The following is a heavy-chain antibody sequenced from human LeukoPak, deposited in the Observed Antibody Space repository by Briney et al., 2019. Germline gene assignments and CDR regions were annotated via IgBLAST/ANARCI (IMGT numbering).Heavy chain of an antibody. Sequence: GASVKVSCKASGYTFTSHGISWVRQAPGQGLEWMGWISAYNGNAKNAQNLQGRVTMTTDTSTTTAYMELRSLKSDDTAVYYCARGHSTSWPEYFQHWGQGTLVTVSS. D-gene: IGHD6-13*01. V-gene: IGHV1-18*04. CDR2: ISAYNGNA. J-gene: IGHJ1*01. CDR1: GYTFTSHG. CDR3: ARGHSTSWPEYFQH.